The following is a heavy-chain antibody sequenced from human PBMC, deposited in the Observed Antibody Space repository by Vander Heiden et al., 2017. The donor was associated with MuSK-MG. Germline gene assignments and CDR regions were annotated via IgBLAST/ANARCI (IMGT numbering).Heavy chain of an antibody. CDR1: GVSFTSYV. Sequence: EVQLLESGGGLVQPGGSLRLSCAASGVSFTSYVMSWVRQAPGQGLEWVAAITGDGVSTYYADSLKGRFTISRDNSKNTLYLEMNSLRVEDTAFYYCAKDRTSAYYNTDAFDIWGQGTMVTVSS. D-gene: IGHD1-26*01. CDR3: AKDRTSAYYNTDAFDI. CDR2: ITGDGVST. J-gene: IGHJ3*02. V-gene: IGHV3-23*01.